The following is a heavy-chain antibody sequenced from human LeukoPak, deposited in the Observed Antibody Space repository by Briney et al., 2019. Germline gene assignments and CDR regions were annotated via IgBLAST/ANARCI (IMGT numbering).Heavy chain of an antibody. D-gene: IGHD4-11*01. J-gene: IGHJ2*01. Sequence: SETLSLTCAVSGYSISSGYYWGWIRQPPGRGLEWIGSIYHSGSTYYTPSLKSRVTISVDTSKNQFSLKLSSVTAADTAVYYCARHYSQWYFDLWGRGTLVTVSS. CDR2: IYHSGST. CDR1: GYSISSGYY. CDR3: ARHYSQWYFDL. V-gene: IGHV4-38-2*01.